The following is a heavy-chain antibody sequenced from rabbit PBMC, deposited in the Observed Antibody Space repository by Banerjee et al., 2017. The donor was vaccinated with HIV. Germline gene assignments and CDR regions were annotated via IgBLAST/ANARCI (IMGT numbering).Heavy chain of an antibody. J-gene: IGHJ4*01. D-gene: IGHD2-1*01. CDR1: GFDFSNYY. Sequence: QLVESGGDLVKPGGSLTLSCKASGFDFSNYYMSWVRQAPGKGLEWIGIIYAGKGSADYASWVNGRFTISSDNAQNTVDLQMNSLTAADTATYFCARNDYGDYAYYFNLWGQGTLVTVS. CDR2: IYAGKGSA. CDR3: ARNDYGDYAYYFNL. V-gene: IGHV1S7*01.